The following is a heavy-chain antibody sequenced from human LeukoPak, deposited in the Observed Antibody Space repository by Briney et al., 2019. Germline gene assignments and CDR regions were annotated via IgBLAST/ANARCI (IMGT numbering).Heavy chain of an antibody. CDR3: ARRSSSWEYFDY. J-gene: IGHJ4*02. CDR2: ISWDGGST. V-gene: IGHV3-43D*03. Sequence: GGSLRLSCAASGFTFDDYAMHWVRQAPGKGLEWVSLISWDGGSTYYADSVRGRFTITRDNSKNSLYLQMNSLRAEDTAMYYCARRSSSWEYFDYWGQGTLVTVSS. D-gene: IGHD6-13*01. CDR1: GFTFDDYA.